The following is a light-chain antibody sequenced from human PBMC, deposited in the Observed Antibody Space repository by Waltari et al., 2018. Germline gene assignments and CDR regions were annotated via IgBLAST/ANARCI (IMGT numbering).Light chain of an antibody. Sequence: DIQMTQSPSSLSASVGDRVNITCQASQDISNSLNWYQQKPGKAPKLLIYDASNLETGVPPRFSGSGSGTHFTFTISRLQPEDFATYYCQQYDIFPPYTFGQGTKVE. V-gene: IGKV1-33*01. CDR2: DAS. J-gene: IGKJ2*01. CDR1: QDISNS. CDR3: QQYDIFPPYT.